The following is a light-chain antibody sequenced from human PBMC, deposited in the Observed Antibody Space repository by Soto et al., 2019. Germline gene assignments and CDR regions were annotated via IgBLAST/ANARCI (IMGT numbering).Light chain of an antibody. CDR1: SSNIGAGYD. V-gene: IGLV1-40*01. J-gene: IGLJ2*01. Sequence: QSVVTQPPSVSGAPGQRVTISCTGSSSNIGAGYDVHWYQQLPGTAPKLLISGNSNRPSGVPGRFSGSKSGTSASLAITGLQAEDEADYYCQSYDSSLSAVVFGGGTKLTVL. CDR3: QSYDSSLSAVV. CDR2: GNS.